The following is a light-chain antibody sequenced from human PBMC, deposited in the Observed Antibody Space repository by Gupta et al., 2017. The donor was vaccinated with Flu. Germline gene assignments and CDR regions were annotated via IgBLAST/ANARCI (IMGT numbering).Light chain of an antibody. CDR1: QGISNR. CDR3: QQYDYYWT. J-gene: IGKJ1*01. CDR2: KAS. V-gene: IGKV1-5*03. Sequence: DRVTITCRARQGISNRLAWYQQKAGKPPKILIYKASTLEGGVPSRFSGSGSGTQFTLTISSLQPDDFATYYCQQYDYYWTFGQGTKVEI.